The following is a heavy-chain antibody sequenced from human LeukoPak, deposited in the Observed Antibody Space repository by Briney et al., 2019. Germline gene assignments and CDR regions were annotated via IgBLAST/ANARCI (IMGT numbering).Heavy chain of an antibody. D-gene: IGHD2-15*01. V-gene: IGHV3-30-3*01. CDR3: AKVMPPGRIRFYSYYMDV. Sequence: GGSLRLSCAASGFNFRYYAMHWVRQAPGKGVEWVAVISNDGSIQYYTDSVKGRFIISRDDSKNTLYLQMNSLRVEDTAVYYCAKVMPPGRIRFYSYYMDVWGKGTTVTVS. CDR1: GFNFRYYA. J-gene: IGHJ6*03. CDR2: ISNDGSIQ.